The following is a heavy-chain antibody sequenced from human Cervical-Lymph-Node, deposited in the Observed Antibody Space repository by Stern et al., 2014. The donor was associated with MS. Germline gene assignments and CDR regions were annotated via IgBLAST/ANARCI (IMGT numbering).Heavy chain of an antibody. V-gene: IGHV3-21*01. CDR3: ARHHCGDYLPPFDH. CDR2: ISSNSRDI. CDR1: GFTFSDYT. J-gene: IGHJ4*02. Sequence: EVQLVESGGGLVKPGGSLRLSCAASGFTFSDYTLNWVRQAPGKGLEWVSSISSNSRDIYYVDSVKGRLTISRDNSKHSLYLQMDSLRAEDTAVYYCARHHCGDYLPPFDHWGRGNLVTVSS. D-gene: IGHD4-17*01.